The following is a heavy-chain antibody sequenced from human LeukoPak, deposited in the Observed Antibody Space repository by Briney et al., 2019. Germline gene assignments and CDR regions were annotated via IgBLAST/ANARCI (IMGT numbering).Heavy chain of an antibody. J-gene: IGHJ4*02. CDR3: VSFYETN. Sequence: GGSLRLSCAASGNYWMHWVRQAPGKGLVWVSHINSDGSWTGYADSVKGRFTISKDNAKNTVYLQMDNLRAEDTAVYYCVSFYETNWGRGTLVTVSS. V-gene: IGHV3-74*01. CDR1: GNYW. CDR2: INSDGSWT. D-gene: IGHD2-2*01.